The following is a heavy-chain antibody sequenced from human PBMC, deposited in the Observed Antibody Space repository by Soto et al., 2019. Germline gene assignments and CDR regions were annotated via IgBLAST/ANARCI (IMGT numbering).Heavy chain of an antibody. CDR1: GYTFTIYG. J-gene: IGHJ4*02. CDR2: ISAYNGNT. V-gene: IGHV1-18*01. CDR3: ARVPEGGYSYGLFDY. Sequence: ASVKVSCKASGYTFTIYGISCVLQSPVQWLEWMGWISAYNGNTNYAQKLQGRVTMTTDTSTSTAYMELRSLRSDDAAVYYCARVPEGGYSYGLFDYWGQGTLVTVSS. D-gene: IGHD5-18*01.